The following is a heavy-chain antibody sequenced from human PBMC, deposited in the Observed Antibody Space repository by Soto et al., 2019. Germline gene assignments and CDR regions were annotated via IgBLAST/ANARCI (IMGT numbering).Heavy chain of an antibody. J-gene: IGHJ1*01. CDR1: GYTFTGYY. Sequence: GASVKVSCKASGYTFTGYYMHWVRQAPGQGLEWMGWINPNSGGTNYAQKFQGRVTMTRDTSISTAYMELYTLTSGDTAMYYCAREGSSSSKYFQHWGQGTLVTVSS. V-gene: IGHV1-2*02. CDR2: INPNSGGT. D-gene: IGHD6-6*01. CDR3: AREGSSSSKYFQH.